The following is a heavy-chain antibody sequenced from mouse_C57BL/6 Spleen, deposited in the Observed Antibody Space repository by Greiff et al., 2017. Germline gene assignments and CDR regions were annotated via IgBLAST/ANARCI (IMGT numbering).Heavy chain of an antibody. J-gene: IGHJ2*01. CDR2: ILPGSGST. CDR1: GYTFTGYW. Sequence: QVQLQQSGAELMKPGASVKLSCKATGYTFTGYWIEWVKQRPGHGLEWIGEILPGSGSTNYNEKFKGKATFTADTSSNTAYMQLSSLTTEDSAICYCARGGYYYGSSHYFDYWGQGTTLTVSS. D-gene: IGHD1-1*01. V-gene: IGHV1-9*01. CDR3: ARGGYYYGSSHYFDY.